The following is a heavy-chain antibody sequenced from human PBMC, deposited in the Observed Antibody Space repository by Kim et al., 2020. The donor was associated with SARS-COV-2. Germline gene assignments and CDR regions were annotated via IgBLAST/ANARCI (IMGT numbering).Heavy chain of an antibody. CDR3: AKGGVVTARPLDY. D-gene: IGHD2-21*02. CDR2: ISSSGGST. CDR1: GFTFSSYA. Sequence: GGSLRLSCAASGFTFSSYAMSWVRQAPGKGLEWVSAISSSGGSTYYADSVKGRFTIFGDNSKNTLYLQMNGLRAEDTAVYYCAKGGVVTARPLDYWVQGNLVTVSS. J-gene: IGHJ4*02. V-gene: IGHV3-23*01.